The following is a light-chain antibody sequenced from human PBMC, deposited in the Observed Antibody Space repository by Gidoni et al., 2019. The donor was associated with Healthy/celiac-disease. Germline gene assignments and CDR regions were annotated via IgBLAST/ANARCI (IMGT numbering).Light chain of an antibody. Sequence: EIVMTQSPATLSVSPGERATLSCRASQSVSSNLAWYQQKPGQAPRLLIYGASTMATGIPARFSGSGPVTEFTLTISSLQSEDFAVYYCQQYNNWPVMYTFGQGTKLEIK. CDR2: GAS. CDR3: QQYNNWPVMYT. V-gene: IGKV3-15*01. J-gene: IGKJ2*01. CDR1: QSVSSN.